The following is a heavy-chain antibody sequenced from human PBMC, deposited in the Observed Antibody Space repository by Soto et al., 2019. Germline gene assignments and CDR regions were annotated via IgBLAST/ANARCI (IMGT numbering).Heavy chain of an antibody. CDR2: MSHSGGT. Sequence: QVQLQQWGAGLLKPSETLSLTCAVFGGSVNSGNYYWSWIRQPPGKGLEWIGEMSHSGGTHFNPSLKSRVTISVDTSTNQFSLKMSSVTAADTALYYCARVERGTATTVVDAFDIWGPGTIVTVSS. J-gene: IGHJ3*02. D-gene: IGHD1-1*01. CDR1: GGSVNSGNYY. V-gene: IGHV4-34*01. CDR3: ARVERGTATTVVDAFDI.